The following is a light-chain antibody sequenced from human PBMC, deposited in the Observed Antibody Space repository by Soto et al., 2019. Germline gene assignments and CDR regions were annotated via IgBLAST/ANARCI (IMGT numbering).Light chain of an antibody. V-gene: IGKV3-11*01. Sequence: ETVLTQSPSTLSLSPRAIATLSCRASRSVGRSLAWYQQKPGQAPRLLIYHAYSRATGIPARVSGSGSGTDFTLTISSIAPEDFAIYYCQQRTIWHLTFGGGTTWEIK. J-gene: IGKJ4*01. CDR3: QQRTIWHLT. CDR1: RSVGRS. CDR2: HAY.